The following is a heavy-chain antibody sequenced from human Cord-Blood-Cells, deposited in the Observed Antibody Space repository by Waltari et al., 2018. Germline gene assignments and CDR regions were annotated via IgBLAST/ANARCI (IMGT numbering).Heavy chain of an antibody. CDR3: ARGWGYQNLNDAFDI. J-gene: IGHJ3*02. D-gene: IGHD2-21*01. CDR2: INPNSGGT. CDR1: GYTFTGYY. V-gene: IGHV1-2*02. Sequence: QVQLVQSGAEVKKPGASVKVSCKASGYTFTGYYMHWVRPAPGQGLEWMGWINPNSGGTNYAQKFQGRVTMTRDTSISTAYMELSRLRSDDTAMYYCARGWGYQNLNDAFDIWGQGTMVTVSS.